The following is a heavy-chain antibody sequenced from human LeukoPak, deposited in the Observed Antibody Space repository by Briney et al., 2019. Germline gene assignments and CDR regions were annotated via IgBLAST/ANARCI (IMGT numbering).Heavy chain of an antibody. Sequence: ASVKVSCKASGYTFTSYGISWVRQAPGQGLEWMGWINPNSGGTNYAQKFQGRVTMTRDTSISTAYMELSRLRSDDTAVYYCATPGAAAEPYFDYWGQGTLVTVSS. V-gene: IGHV1-2*02. J-gene: IGHJ4*02. CDR3: ATPGAAAEPYFDY. CDR2: INPNSGGT. D-gene: IGHD6-13*01. CDR1: GYTFTSYG.